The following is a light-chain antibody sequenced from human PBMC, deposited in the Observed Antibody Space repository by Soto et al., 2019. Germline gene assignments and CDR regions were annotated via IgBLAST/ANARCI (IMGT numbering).Light chain of an antibody. CDR3: QHYHNWPPWT. V-gene: IGKV3-15*01. Sequence: EIVMTQSPATLSESPGERATLSCRASQSVRDNLAWYQQKPGQAPRLLIYGASTRATGIPARFSGSGSGTEFTLTISSLQSEDFAVYYRQHYHNWPPWTFGQGTKVEVK. CDR2: GAS. CDR1: QSVRDN. J-gene: IGKJ1*01.